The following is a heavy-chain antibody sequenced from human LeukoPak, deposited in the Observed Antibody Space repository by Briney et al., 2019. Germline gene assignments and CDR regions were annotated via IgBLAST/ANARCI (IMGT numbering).Heavy chain of an antibody. CDR2: ISTTGSTT. Sequence: GGSLRLSCAASGFTFSTNYMSWVRQAPGKGLEWVSSISTTGSTTYYADSVRGRFTISRDNSQNTLSLQMDSLTAADTAVYSCATYDLWTTYYTFQYWGQGTLVSVSS. J-gene: IGHJ4*02. CDR1: GFTFSTNY. D-gene: IGHD3-3*01. CDR3: ATYDLWTTYYTFQY. V-gene: IGHV3-23*01.